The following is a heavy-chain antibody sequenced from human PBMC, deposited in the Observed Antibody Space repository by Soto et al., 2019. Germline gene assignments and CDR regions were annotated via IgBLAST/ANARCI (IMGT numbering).Heavy chain of an antibody. D-gene: IGHD3-9*01. V-gene: IGHV1-18*01. CDR1: GYTFTSYG. CDR2: ISAYNGNT. Sequence: ASVKVSCKASGYTFTSYGISWVRQAPGQGLEWMGWISAYNGNTNYAQKFQGRVTITRDTSASTAYMELSSLRSEDTAVYYCARVNGLRYFDWFTTPFDYWGQGALVTVSS. CDR3: ARVNGLRYFDWFTTPFDY. J-gene: IGHJ4*02.